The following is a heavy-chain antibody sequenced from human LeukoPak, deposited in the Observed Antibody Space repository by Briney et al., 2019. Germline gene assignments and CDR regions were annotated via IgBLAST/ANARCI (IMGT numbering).Heavy chain of an antibody. CDR1: GFTFSSYG. V-gene: IGHV3-30*18. J-gene: IGHJ4*02. CDR2: ISYDGTYK. Sequence: GRSLRLSCAASGFTFSSYGIHWVRQAPGKGLQGVAVISYDGTYKYYADSVKDRFTISRDNSKNTLYLQMNSLRADDTAVYYCAKDPHPFKKAAAYYFDYWGQGTLVTVSS. D-gene: IGHD6-13*01. CDR3: AKDPHPFKKAAAYYFDY.